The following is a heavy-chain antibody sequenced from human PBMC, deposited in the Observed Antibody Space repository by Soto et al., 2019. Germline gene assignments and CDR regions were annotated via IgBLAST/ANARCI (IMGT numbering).Heavy chain of an antibody. Sequence: EVQLVESGGGLVKPGGSLRLSCAASGFTFSSYSMNWVRQAPGKGLEWVSSISSSSSYIYYADSVKGRFTISRDNAKNHPYLQMTSLRAEDTAVYYCARDTSQGSYTRTWIHNEIYYYYGLDVWGKGTTVTVSS. J-gene: IGHJ6*04. V-gene: IGHV3-21*01. CDR1: GFTFSSYS. CDR2: ISSSSSYI. D-gene: IGHD5-12*01. CDR3: ARDTSQGSYTRTWIHNEIYYYYGLDV.